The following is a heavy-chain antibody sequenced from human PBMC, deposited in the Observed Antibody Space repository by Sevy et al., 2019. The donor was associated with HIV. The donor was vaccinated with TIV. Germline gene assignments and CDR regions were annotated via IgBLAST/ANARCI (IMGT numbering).Heavy chain of an antibody. CDR1: GFTFSSYS. J-gene: IGHJ4*02. CDR3: ARVGYSERVVDY. D-gene: IGHD4-4*01. CDR2: ISSSSSYI. Sequence: GGSLRLSCAASGFTFSSYSMNWVRQAPGKGLEWVSSISSSSSYIYYADSVKGRFTISRDNAKNSLYLQMNSLRAEDTAVHYCARVGYSERVVDYWGQGTLVTVSS. V-gene: IGHV3-21*01.